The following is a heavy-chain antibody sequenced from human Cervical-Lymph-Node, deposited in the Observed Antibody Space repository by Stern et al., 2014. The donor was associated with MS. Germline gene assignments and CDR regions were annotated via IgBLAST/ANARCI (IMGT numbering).Heavy chain of an antibody. J-gene: IGHJ6*02. D-gene: IGHD5-12*01. CDR3: ARDRVATIPYYYGMDV. CDR1: GYTFTSYA. CDR2: INAGNGNT. Sequence: VQLVQSGAEVKKPGASVKVSCKASGYTFTSYAMHWVRQAPGQRLEWMGWINAGNGNTKYSQKFQGRVTITRDTSASTAYMELSSLRSEDTAVYYCARDRVATIPYYYGMDVWGQGTTVTVSS. V-gene: IGHV1-3*01.